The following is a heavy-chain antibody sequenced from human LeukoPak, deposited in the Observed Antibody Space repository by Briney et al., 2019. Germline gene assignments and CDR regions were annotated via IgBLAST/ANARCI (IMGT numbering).Heavy chain of an antibody. J-gene: IGHJ3*02. CDR3: GRVGGRSKAAKGDAFDI. CDR1: GFTFSSYS. Sequence: GGFLRLSCAASGFTFSSYSMNWVRQAPGKGLEWVSSISSGSTYMYYADSVKGRFTISGDNVQNSMYLQMNSLRAEDTAVYYCGRVGGRSKAAKGDAFDIWGQGTMVTVSS. V-gene: IGHV3-21*01. CDR2: ISSGSTYM. D-gene: IGHD6-6*01.